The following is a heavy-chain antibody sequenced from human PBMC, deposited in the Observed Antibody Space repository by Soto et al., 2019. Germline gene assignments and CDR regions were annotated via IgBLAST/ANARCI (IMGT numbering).Heavy chain of an antibody. J-gene: IGHJ4*01. V-gene: IGHV3-33*01. CDR3: ARAGGTTVTGLWHFYS. CDR1: GFTFNTYS. D-gene: IGHD4-17*01. Sequence: PGGSLRLSCEASGFTFNTYSMHWVRQPPGKGLECLSAIWYDGTQKYYADSVKGRFIISRDNSKKTLYLEMNSLRAEDTAVYYCARAGGTTVTGLWHFYSWGHGTLVTVSS. CDR2: IWYDGTQK.